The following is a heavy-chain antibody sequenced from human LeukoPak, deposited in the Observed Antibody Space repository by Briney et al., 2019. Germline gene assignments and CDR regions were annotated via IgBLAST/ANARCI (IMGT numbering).Heavy chain of an antibody. CDR2: IKNTVHGGTS. V-gene: IGHV3-15*01. J-gene: IGHJ4*02. CDR1: GFTFNNAW. Sequence: GGSLRLSCAASGFTFNNAWMTWVRQAPGKGLEWVGLIKNTVHGGTSESAGSVKGRFIISRDDSKNILYPQMNNLKTEDTGVYYCSTMEKYYDDSHFDYWGEGTLVSVSS. D-gene: IGHD3-22*01. CDR3: STMEKYYDDSHFDY.